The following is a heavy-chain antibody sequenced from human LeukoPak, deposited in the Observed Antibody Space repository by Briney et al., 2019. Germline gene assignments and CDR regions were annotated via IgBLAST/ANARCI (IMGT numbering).Heavy chain of an antibody. V-gene: IGHV4-59*12. Sequence: SETLSLTXTVSGGSIRSYYWSWIRQPPGKGLEWIGYIYYSGSTNYNPSLKSRVTISVDTSKNQFSLKLSSVTAAGTAVYYCASLSGSYTLWGQGTLVTVSS. D-gene: IGHD3-10*01. CDR2: IYYSGST. J-gene: IGHJ4*02. CDR3: ASLSGSYTL. CDR1: GGSIRSYY.